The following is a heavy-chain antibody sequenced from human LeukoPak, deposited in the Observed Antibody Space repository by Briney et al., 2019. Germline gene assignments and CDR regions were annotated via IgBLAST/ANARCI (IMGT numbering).Heavy chain of an antibody. V-gene: IGHV3-21*01. CDR2: ISSSSSYI. CDR1: GFTFSSYS. CDR3: ARYGSGIDY. Sequence: PGGSLRLSCAASGFTFSSYSMSWVRQAPGKGLEWVSSISSSSSYIYYADSVKGRFTISRDNAKNSLNLQMNSLRAEDTAVYYCARYGSGIDYWGQGTLVTVSS. D-gene: IGHD3-10*01. J-gene: IGHJ4*02.